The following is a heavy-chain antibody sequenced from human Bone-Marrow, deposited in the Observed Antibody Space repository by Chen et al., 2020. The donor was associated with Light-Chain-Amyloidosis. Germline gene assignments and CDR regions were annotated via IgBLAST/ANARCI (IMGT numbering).Heavy chain of an antibody. Sequence: EMLLVESGGDLEQPGGSLRLSCAASGFKFNIYAMSWIRQAPGKGLEWVSSIDGVGVGGYSYYADSVKGRFTVSRDNSKNALYLQMNNLRAEDTAVYYCSKSTSNGRGWWYFDVWGRGTLVTVSS. V-gene: IGHV3-23*04. D-gene: IGHD2-2*01. CDR1: GFKFNIYA. CDR3: SKSTSNGRGWWYFDV. J-gene: IGHJ2*01. CDR2: IDGVGVGGYS.